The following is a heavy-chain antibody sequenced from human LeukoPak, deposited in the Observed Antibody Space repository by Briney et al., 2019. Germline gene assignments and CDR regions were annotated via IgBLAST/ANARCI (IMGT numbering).Heavy chain of an antibody. V-gene: IGHV4-31*11. J-gene: IGHJ3*02. D-gene: IGHD3-22*01. CDR1: GGSISSGGYY. Sequence: SQTLSLTCAVSGGSISSGGYYWSWIRQHPGKGLEWIGYIYYSGSTYYNPSLKSRVTISVDTSKNQFSPKLSSVTAADTAVYYCASSGIGVVITTSGAFDIWGQGTMVTVSS. CDR2: IYYSGST. CDR3: ASSGIGVVITTSGAFDI.